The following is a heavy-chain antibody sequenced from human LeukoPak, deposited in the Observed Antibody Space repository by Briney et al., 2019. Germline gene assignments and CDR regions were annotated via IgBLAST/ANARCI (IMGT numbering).Heavy chain of an antibody. Sequence: PGGSLGLSCAASGFTFSTYWMHWVRQGPGKGLVWVSRIKTDGSSTNYADSVKGRFTISRDNAKNTLYLQMNSLRVEDTAVYYCARASPERYGDFDIWGQGTMVTVSS. V-gene: IGHV3-74*01. J-gene: IGHJ3*02. CDR2: IKTDGSST. CDR1: GFTFSTYW. CDR3: ARASPERYGDFDI. D-gene: IGHD4/OR15-4a*01.